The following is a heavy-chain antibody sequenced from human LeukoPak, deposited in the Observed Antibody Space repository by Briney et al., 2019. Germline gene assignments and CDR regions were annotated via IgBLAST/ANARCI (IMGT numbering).Heavy chain of an antibody. CDR1: GFTFSVYW. CDR3: ARENRGYDYVWGSYRYTGFFDY. D-gene: IGHD3-16*02. CDR2: ISYDGSNK. V-gene: IGHV3-30-3*01. J-gene: IGHJ4*02. Sequence: GGSLRLSCAASGFTFSVYWMSWVRQAPGKGLEWVAVISYDGSNKYYADSVKGRFTISRDNSKNTLYLQMNSLRAEDTAVYYCARENRGYDYVWGSYRYTGFFDYWGQGTLVTVSS.